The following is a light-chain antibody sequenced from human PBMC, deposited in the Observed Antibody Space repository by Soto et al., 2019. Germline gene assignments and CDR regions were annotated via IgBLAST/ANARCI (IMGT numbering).Light chain of an antibody. CDR1: QSVSSSY. CDR3: QQSGSSPPIT. Sequence: IVLAHYPVALALSRGGRATLSWRASQSVSSSYLAWYQQKPGQAPRLLIYGASSRATGIPDRFSGSGSGTDFTLTSRRPEPDDFAVYSCQQSGSSPPITFGQGTRLEIK. J-gene: IGKJ5*01. CDR2: GAS. V-gene: IGKV3-20*01.